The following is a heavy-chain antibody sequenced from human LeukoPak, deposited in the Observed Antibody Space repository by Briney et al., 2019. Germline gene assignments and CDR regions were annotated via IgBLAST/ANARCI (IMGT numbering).Heavy chain of an antibody. Sequence: GGSLRLSCAASGFTFSSYWMTWVRQAPGKGLEWVASIRQDGSEKYCVDSVKGRFTISRDNAKNSLYLLMNSLRAEDTAVYYCARDAYNWNIDVFDIWGQGAMVTVSS. CDR2: IRQDGSEK. J-gene: IGHJ3*02. V-gene: IGHV3-7*01. CDR1: GFTFSSYW. CDR3: ARDAYNWNIDVFDI. D-gene: IGHD1/OR15-1a*01.